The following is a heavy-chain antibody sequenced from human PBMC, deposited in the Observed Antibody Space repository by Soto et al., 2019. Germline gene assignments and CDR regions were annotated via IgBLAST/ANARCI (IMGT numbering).Heavy chain of an antibody. Sequence: QVQLVQSGAEVKKPGSSVKVSCKASGGTFSSFVISWVRQAPGQGLEWMGRIIPSIGIINYAQKFQGRVTITGDTSTSTAYMELSSLRSDDTAVYYCAREGDMKFHSDSSDEPGYWGQGTLVPVSS. D-gene: IGHD3-22*01. CDR3: AREGDMKFHSDSSDEPGY. V-gene: IGHV1-69*04. CDR1: GGTFSSFV. CDR2: IIPSIGII. J-gene: IGHJ4*02.